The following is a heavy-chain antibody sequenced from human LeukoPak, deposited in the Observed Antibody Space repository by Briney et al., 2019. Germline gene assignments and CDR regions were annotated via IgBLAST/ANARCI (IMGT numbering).Heavy chain of an antibody. V-gene: IGHV3-48*04. Sequence: GGSLRLSCATSGFTFTSYPMTWVRQAPGKGLEWLSYISVSGSSVSYVDSVKGRFTISRDNAKNSVYLQIDSLRVEDTAMYYCARDRQFRLHDPWGQGILVTVSS. CDR2: ISVSGSSV. J-gene: IGHJ5*02. CDR3: ARDRQFRLHDP. D-gene: IGHD3-16*01. CDR1: GFTFTSYP.